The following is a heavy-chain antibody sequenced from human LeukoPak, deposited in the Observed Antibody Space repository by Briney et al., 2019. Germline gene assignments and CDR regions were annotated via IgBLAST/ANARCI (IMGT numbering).Heavy chain of an antibody. Sequence: SETLSLTCAVYGGSFSGYYWSWIRQPPGKGLEWIGEINHSGSTNYNPSLKSRVTISVDTSKNQFSLKLSSVTAADTAVYYCASSGYSYSPKTDYWGQGTLVTVSS. J-gene: IGHJ4*02. CDR2: INHSGST. D-gene: IGHD5-18*01. V-gene: IGHV4-34*01. CDR1: GGSFSGYY. CDR3: ASSGYSYSPKTDY.